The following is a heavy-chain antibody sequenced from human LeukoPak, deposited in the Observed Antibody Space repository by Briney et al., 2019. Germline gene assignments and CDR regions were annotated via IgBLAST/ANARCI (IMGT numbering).Heavy chain of an antibody. V-gene: IGHV1-18*01. D-gene: IGHD2-2*02. Sequence: ASVKVSCKASGYTFTSYGISWVRQAPGQGLEWMGWISPYNGNTNYAQKLQGRVTMTTDTSTSTAYMELRSLRSDDTAVYYCAREPPAAIRSYNWFDPWGQGTLVTVSS. CDR2: ISPYNGNT. J-gene: IGHJ5*02. CDR3: AREPPAAIRSYNWFDP. CDR1: GYTFTSYG.